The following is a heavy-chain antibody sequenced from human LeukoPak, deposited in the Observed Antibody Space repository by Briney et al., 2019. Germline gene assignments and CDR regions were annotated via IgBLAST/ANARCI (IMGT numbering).Heavy chain of an antibody. CDR3: ARGYYGSGSRRAFDI. V-gene: IGHV4-34*01. D-gene: IGHD3-10*01. Sequence: SETLSLTCAVYGGSFSGHYWSWIRQPPGKGLEWIGEINHSGSTNYNPSLKSRVTISVDTSKNQFSLKLSSVTAADTAVYYCARGYYGSGSRRAFDIWGQGTMVTVSS. CDR1: GGSFSGHY. J-gene: IGHJ3*02. CDR2: INHSGST.